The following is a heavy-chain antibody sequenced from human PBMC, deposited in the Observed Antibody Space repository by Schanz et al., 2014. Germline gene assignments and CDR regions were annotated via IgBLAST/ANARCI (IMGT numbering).Heavy chain of an antibody. Sequence: QVQLVQSGAEVKKPGASVKVSCKASGYTFTSDSMHWVRQAPGQGLEWMGWINPNSGTTNYAQKFQGWVTMTRDTSISTAYMDVSSLRSEDTAVYYCASSGAGYSSSWDFDCWGQGTLVTVSS. J-gene: IGHJ4*02. CDR2: INPNSGTT. V-gene: IGHV1-2*04. D-gene: IGHD6-13*01. CDR1: GYTFTSDS. CDR3: ASSGAGYSSSWDFDC.